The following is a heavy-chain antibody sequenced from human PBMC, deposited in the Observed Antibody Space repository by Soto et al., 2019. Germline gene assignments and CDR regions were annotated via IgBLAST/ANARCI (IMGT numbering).Heavy chain of an antibody. V-gene: IGHV3-23*01. D-gene: IGHD3-16*01. CDR2: ISGSGGST. CDR3: EKLNFDTKGGSES. Sequence: EVQLLESGGGLAQPGGSLRLSCAASGFNFNTYVMSWVRQAPGKGLEWVSAISGSGGSTFFAVSVKGRFTISRDDSKSTLDLQMNSLRAEDKAVYDCEKLNFDTKGGSESWGQGTPVTFSS. CDR1: GFNFNTYV. J-gene: IGHJ4*02.